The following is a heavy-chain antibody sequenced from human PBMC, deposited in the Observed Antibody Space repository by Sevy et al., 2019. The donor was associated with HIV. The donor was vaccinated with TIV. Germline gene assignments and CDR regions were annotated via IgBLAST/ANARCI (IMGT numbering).Heavy chain of an antibody. CDR2: IYPGDSDT. J-gene: IGHJ5*02. V-gene: IGHV5-51*01. Sequence: GESLKISGKGSGYSFTSYGSGWVRQMPGKGLEWMGVIYPGDSDTRYRPSFQGQVTISADKSISTAFLQLRSLKASDTAMSYCARRVGYCSRGSCYWWFAPWGQGTLVTVSS. D-gene: IGHD2-15*01. CDR1: GYSFTSYG. CDR3: ARRVGYCSRGSCYWWFAP.